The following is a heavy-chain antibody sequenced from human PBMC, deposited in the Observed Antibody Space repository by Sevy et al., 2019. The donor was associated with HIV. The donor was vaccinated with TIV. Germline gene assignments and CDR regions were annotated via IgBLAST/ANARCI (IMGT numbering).Heavy chain of an antibody. CDR2: FDPEDGET. CDR1: GYTLTELS. J-gene: IGHJ4*02. Sequence: ASVKVSCKVSGYTLTELSMHWVRQAPGKGLEWMGGFDPEDGETIYAQKFQGRVTMTEDTSTDTAYMELSSLRSEDTAVYYCATSPYYYDSSGYGNMDYLGQGTLVTVSS. D-gene: IGHD3-22*01. V-gene: IGHV1-24*01. CDR3: ATSPYYYDSSGYGNMDY.